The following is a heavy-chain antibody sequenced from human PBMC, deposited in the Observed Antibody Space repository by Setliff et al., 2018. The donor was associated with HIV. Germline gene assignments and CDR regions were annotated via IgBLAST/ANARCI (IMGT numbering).Heavy chain of an antibody. D-gene: IGHD2-8*01. CDR3: ARRGRDGVLIVFATGFDP. CDR1: GGSISSSSDY. Sequence: PSETLSLTCSVSGGSISSSSDYWVWIRQPPGKGLEWIGSIYYSGSVYYNPSLQSRVTISVDTPSNQFSLKLNSVTAADTAVYYCARRGRDGVLIVFATGFDPWGQGTLVTVSS. CDR2: IYYSGSV. J-gene: IGHJ5*02. V-gene: IGHV4-39*01.